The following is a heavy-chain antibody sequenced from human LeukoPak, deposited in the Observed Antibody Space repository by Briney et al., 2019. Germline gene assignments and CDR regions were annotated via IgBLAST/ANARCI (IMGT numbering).Heavy chain of an antibody. CDR1: GFNFNSYW. J-gene: IGHJ4*02. V-gene: IGHV3-48*04. Sequence: GGSLRLSCAASGFNFNSYWMNWVRQAPGKGLEWVSYISRSSGSSIYYADSVKGRFTISRDNAKNSLYLQMNSLRAEDTAVYYCARDSSGWYYFDYWGQGVLVP. CDR3: ARDSSGWYYFDY. D-gene: IGHD6-19*01. CDR2: ISRSSGSSI.